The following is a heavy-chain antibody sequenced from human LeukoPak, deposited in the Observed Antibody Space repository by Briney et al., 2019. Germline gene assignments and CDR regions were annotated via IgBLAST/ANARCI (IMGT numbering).Heavy chain of an antibody. CDR3: ARVVSGYPYYFDY. CDR2: ISSSSSYI. V-gene: IGHV3-21*01. D-gene: IGHD3-3*01. CDR1: GLTFSSYS. J-gene: IGHJ4*02. Sequence: GGSLRLSCAASGLTFSSYSMNWVRQAPGKGLEWVSSISSSSSYIYYADSVKGRFTISRDNAKNSLYLQMNSLRAEDTAVYYCARVVSGYPYYFDYWGQGTLVTVSS.